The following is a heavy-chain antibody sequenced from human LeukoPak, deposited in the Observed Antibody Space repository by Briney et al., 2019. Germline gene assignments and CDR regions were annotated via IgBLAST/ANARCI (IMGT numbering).Heavy chain of an antibody. D-gene: IGHD3-10*01. CDR1: GGTFSSYA. CDR2: IIPIFGTA. V-gene: IGHV1-69*13. CDR3: ARVSLWFGELYYFDY. Sequence: ASVKVSCKASGGTFSSYAISWVRQAPGQGLEWMGGIIPIFGTANYAQKFQGRVTITAEESTSTAYMELSSLRSEDTAVYYCARVSLWFGELYYFDYWGQGTLVTVSS. J-gene: IGHJ4*02.